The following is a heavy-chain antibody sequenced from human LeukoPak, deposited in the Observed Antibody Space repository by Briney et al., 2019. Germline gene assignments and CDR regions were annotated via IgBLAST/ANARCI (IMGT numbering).Heavy chain of an antibody. J-gene: IGHJ4*02. Sequence: PGGSLRLSCAASGFTFSSYATSWVRQAPGKGLEWVSAISGSGGSTHYADSVKGRFTISRDNSKNTVYLQMNSLRAEDTAVYYCAKTTTGYSSGRYPGWPVDYWGQGTLVTVSS. CDR1: GFTFSSYA. CDR3: AKTTTGYSSGRYPGWPVDY. D-gene: IGHD6-19*01. V-gene: IGHV3-23*01. CDR2: ISGSGGST.